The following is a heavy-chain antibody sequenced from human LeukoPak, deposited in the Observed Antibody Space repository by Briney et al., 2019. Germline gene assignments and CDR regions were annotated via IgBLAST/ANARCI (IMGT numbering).Heavy chain of an antibody. J-gene: IGHJ4*02. Sequence: ASVKVSCKVSGYTLTELSMHWVRQAPGKGLEWMGGFDPEDGETIYAQKFQGRVTMTEDTSTDTAYMELSSLRSEDTAVYYCATAPYCTNGVCYLGPDCWGQGTLVTVSS. CDR2: FDPEDGET. D-gene: IGHD2-8*01. CDR1: GYTLTELS. V-gene: IGHV1-24*01. CDR3: ATAPYCTNGVCYLGPDC.